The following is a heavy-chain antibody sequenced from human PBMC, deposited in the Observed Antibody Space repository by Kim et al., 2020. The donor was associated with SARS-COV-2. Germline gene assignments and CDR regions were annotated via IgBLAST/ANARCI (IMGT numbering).Heavy chain of an antibody. CDR3: ARDQEYSASLGA. V-gene: IGHV3-11*01. CDR2: ISGSGETI. CDR1: GFSFGDYY. D-gene: IGHD6-6*01. Sequence: GGSLRLSCTASGFSFGDYYMSWIRQAPGRGLEWVSYISGSGETIHYAESVKGRFTISRDNAKNSLYLQMSSLRAEDTAVYHCARDQEYSASLGAWGQGTL. J-gene: IGHJ5*02.